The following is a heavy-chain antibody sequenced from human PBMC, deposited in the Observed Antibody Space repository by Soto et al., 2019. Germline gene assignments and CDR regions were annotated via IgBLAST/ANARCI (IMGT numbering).Heavy chain of an antibody. V-gene: IGHV4-31*03. CDR3: AREPLT. Sequence: QVQLQESGPGLVKPSQTLSLTCTVSGGSIRSGGYYWSWIRQPPGKGLEWIGYSCYSGSTPYNPPPQRRVTISVDAAKNQFSRQLITVTAADTAVYYGAREPLTWGQGTLVNVSS. CDR2: SCYSGST. J-gene: IGHJ4*02. CDR1: GGSIRSGGYY.